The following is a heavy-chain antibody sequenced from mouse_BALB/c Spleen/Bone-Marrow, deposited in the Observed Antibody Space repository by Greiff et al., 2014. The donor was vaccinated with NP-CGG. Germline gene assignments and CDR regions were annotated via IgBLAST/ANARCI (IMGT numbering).Heavy chain of an antibody. CDR2: IDPANGNT. V-gene: IGHV14-3*02. D-gene: IGHD1-1*01. CDR1: GFNIKDTY. J-gene: IGHJ2*01. CDR3: ANYYYGSHFDY. Sequence: VQLKESGAALVKPGASVKLSRTASGFNIKDTYMHWVKRRPEQGLEWIGRIDPANGNTKYDPKFQGKATITADTSSNTAYLQLSSLTSEDTAVYYCANYYYGSHFDYWGQGTTLTVSS.